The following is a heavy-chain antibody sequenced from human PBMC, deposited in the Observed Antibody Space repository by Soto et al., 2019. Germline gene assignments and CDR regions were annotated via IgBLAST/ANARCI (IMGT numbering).Heavy chain of an antibody. CDR2: INAGNGNT. CDR1: GYTFTSYA. CDR3: PRDPGYSYGYN. D-gene: IGHD5-18*01. V-gene: IGHV1-3*01. Sequence: QVQLVQSGAEVKKPGASVKVSCKASGYTFTSYAMHWVRQAPGQRLEWMGWINAGNGNTKYSQKFQGRVTITRDTSASTAYMELGSLRSEDTAVYYCPRDPGYSYGYNWGQGTLVTVSS. J-gene: IGHJ4*02.